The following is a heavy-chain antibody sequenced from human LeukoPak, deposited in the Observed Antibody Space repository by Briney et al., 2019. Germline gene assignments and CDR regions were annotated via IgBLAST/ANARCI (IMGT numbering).Heavy chain of an antibody. D-gene: IGHD3-3*01. CDR1: GYTFTSYD. CDR2: MNPNSSNT. Sequence: ASVKVSCKASGYTFTSYDINWVRQATGQGLEWMGWMNPNSSNTGYAQKFRGRVTMTRNTSIGTAYMELSSLRSEDTAVYYCARGPTAYYDFWSGYYYYGMDVWGQGTTVTVSS. V-gene: IGHV1-8*01. CDR3: ARGPTAYYDFWSGYYYYGMDV. J-gene: IGHJ6*02.